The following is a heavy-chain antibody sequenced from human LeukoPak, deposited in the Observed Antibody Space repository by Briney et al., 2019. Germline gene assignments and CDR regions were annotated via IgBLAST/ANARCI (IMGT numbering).Heavy chain of an antibody. V-gene: IGHV4-59*01. CDR1: GGSISSYY. CDR2: IYYSGST. CDR3: ASLHTAMAAAPFDY. J-gene: IGHJ4*02. D-gene: IGHD5-18*01. Sequence: SETLSLTCTVSGGSISSYYWSWIRQPPGKGLEWIGYIYYSGSTNYNPSLKSRVTISVDTHKNQFSLKLSSVPAANTAVYYCASLHTAMAAAPFDYWGQGTLVTVSS.